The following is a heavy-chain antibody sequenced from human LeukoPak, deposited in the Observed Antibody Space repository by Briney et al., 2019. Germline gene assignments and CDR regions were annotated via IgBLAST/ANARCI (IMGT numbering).Heavy chain of an antibody. V-gene: IGHV5-51*01. J-gene: IGHJ4*02. CDR1: GSSFSTYW. Sequence: NLGESLQISCQGSGSSFSTYWIAWVRQLPGKGLEWMEIFYPGDSDTRYSPSFQGQFTISADKSISTAYMQWSSLKASDTAMYYCARQSYDILTGYSEGAFDYWGQGTLVTVSS. D-gene: IGHD3-9*01. CDR2: FYPGDSDT. CDR3: ARQSYDILTGYSEGAFDY.